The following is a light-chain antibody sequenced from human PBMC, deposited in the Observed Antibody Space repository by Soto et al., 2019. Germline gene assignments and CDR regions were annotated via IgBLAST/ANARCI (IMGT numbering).Light chain of an antibody. J-gene: IGKJ1*01. V-gene: IGKV3-15*01. CDR2: RAS. CDR3: QQYNNWPPWT. CDR1: QSINSN. Sequence: IVLTHSPATLTVSLGEKATLSCIASQSINSNLAWYQQKPGQAPRLLMFRASIRAAGIPARFSGSGSGTEFTLTISSLQSEDFAVYYCQQYNNWPPWTFGQGTKVDIK.